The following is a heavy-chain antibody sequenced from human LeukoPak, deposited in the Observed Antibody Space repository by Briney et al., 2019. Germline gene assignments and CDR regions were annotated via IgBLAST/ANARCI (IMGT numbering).Heavy chain of an antibody. CDR1: GFTFSSYE. Sequence: GGSLRLSCAASGFTFSSYEMTWVRQAPGKGLEWVSYISSSGRTIYYADSVKGRFTISRDNAKNSLYLQMNSPRAEDTAVYYCARGPRFTMIVVLAECDYWGQGTLVTVCS. CDR3: ARGPRFTMIVVLAECDY. D-gene: IGHD3-22*01. V-gene: IGHV3-48*03. J-gene: IGHJ4*02. CDR2: ISSSGRTI.